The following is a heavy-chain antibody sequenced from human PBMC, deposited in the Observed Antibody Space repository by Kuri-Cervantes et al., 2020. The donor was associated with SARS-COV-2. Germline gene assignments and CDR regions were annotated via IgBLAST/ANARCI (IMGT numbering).Heavy chain of an antibody. V-gene: IGHV1-69*13. CDR3: AREQTKDIVVVVGGSVGYYYGMDV. J-gene: IGHJ6*02. Sequence: SVQVSCKASGGTFSSYAIIWVRQAPGQGLEWMGGIIPIFGTANYAQKFLGRVTITANESTSTAYMELSSLRSEDTAVYYCAREQTKDIVVVVGGSVGYYYGMDVWGQGTTVTVSS. CDR1: GGTFSSYA. D-gene: IGHD2-15*01. CDR2: IIPIFGTA.